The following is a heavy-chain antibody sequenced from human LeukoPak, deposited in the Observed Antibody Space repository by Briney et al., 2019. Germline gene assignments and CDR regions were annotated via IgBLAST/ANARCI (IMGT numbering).Heavy chain of an antibody. CDR3: ARRYCSGVSCYPDY. D-gene: IGHD2-15*01. CDR2: INPSGGVT. V-gene: IGHV1-2*02. J-gene: IGHJ4*02. CDR1: GYTFTGYY. Sequence: ASVKVSCKASGYTFTGYYIHWVRQAPGQGLEWMGWINPSGGVTKYAQKFQGRVTMTRDTSISTAYMELSRLTSDDTAVYFCARRYCSGVSCYPDYWGQGTLVTVSS.